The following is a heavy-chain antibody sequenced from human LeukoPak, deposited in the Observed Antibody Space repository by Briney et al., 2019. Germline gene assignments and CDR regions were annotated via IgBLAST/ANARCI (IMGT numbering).Heavy chain of an antibody. Sequence: GGSLRLSCAASGFTFTPYAMHWVRQAPGKGLEWVAVTSYDGGIKYYADSVKGRFTISRDNSQNTLHLQMNSLGAEDTAIYYCARDRSYYDSRSHQGFDHWGPGTLVTVSS. CDR1: GFTFTPYA. CDR2: TSYDGGIK. J-gene: IGHJ4*02. D-gene: IGHD3-10*01. V-gene: IGHV3-30-3*01. CDR3: ARDRSYYDSRSHQGFDH.